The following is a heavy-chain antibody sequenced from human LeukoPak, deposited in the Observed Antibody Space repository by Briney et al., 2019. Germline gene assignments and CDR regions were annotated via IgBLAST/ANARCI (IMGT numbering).Heavy chain of an antibody. CDR2: IYHSGST. CDR1: GGSTSSGGYS. Sequence: RASETLSLTCAVSGGSTSSGGYSWSWIRQPPGKGLEWIGYIYHSGSTYYNPSLKSRVTISVDRSKNQFSLKLSSVTAADTAVYYCARVCDYDAFDIWGQGTMVTVSS. J-gene: IGHJ3*02. V-gene: IGHV4-30-2*01. CDR3: ARVCDYDAFDI. D-gene: IGHD4-17*01.